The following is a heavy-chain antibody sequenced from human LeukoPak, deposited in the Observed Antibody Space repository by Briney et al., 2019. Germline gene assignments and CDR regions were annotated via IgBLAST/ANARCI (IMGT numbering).Heavy chain of an antibody. V-gene: IGHV4-39*07. CDR1: GGSVSSGSYY. D-gene: IGHD2-2*01. Sequence: SETLSLTCTVSGGSVSSGSYYWSWIRQPPGKGLEWIGEINHSGSTNYNPSLKSRVTISVDTSKNQFSLKLSSVTAADTAVYYCARYCSSTSCYVGFDYWGQGTLVTVSS. J-gene: IGHJ4*02. CDR2: INHSGST. CDR3: ARYCSSTSCYVGFDY.